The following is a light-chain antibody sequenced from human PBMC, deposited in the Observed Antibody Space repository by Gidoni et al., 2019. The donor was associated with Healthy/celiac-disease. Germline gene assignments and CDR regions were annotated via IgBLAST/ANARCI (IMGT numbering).Light chain of an antibody. V-gene: IGKV1-39*01. CDR2: AAS. CDR3: QQSYSTPRFT. CDR1: QSISSY. J-gene: IGKJ3*01. Sequence: DIQMTQSPSSLSASVGDRVTITCRASQSISSYLNWYQQKPGKAPKLLIYAASSLQSGVPSRFSGSGSWTDFTLTISSLQPEDFATYYCQQSYSTPRFTFGPGTKVDIK.